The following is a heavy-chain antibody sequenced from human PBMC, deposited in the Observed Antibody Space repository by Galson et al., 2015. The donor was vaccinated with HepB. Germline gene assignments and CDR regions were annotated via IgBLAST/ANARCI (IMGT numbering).Heavy chain of an antibody. CDR1: GISISGSQYY. Sequence: ETLSLTCDVSGISISGSQYYWGWIRQSPKKGSEWIGSIYYGGRTYFSPSFQSRVAMSVDTSKNQLSLTLSSVTAADTAVYHCARPLVLNGRFTPGVGPFHIWGHGTLVTVSA. J-gene: IGHJ3*02. V-gene: IGHV4-39*01. D-gene: IGHD2-8*01. CDR3: ARPLVLNGRFTPGVGPFHI. CDR2: IYYGGRT.